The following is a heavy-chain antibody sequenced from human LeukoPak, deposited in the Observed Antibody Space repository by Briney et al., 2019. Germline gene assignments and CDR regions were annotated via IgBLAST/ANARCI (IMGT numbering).Heavy chain of an antibody. CDR1: GYSISSGYY. V-gene: IGHV4-38-2*02. CDR3: ARVPGSGSYS. D-gene: IGHD1-26*01. J-gene: IGHJ4*02. CDR2: IYQSGLI. Sequence: SETLSLTCTVSGYSISSGYYWGWIRQPPGKGLEWIANIYQSGLIYYNPSLKSRITISMDTSKNQFSLKLSSVTAADTAVYYCARVPGSGSYSWGQGTLVTVSS.